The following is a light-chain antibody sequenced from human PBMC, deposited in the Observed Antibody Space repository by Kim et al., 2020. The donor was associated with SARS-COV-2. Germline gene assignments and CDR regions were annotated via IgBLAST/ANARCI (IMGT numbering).Light chain of an antibody. CDR3: QQYGSSPRT. CDR1: QSVSGSY. V-gene: IGKV3-20*01. CDR2: GAS. J-gene: IGKJ2*01. Sequence: EIVLTQSPGTLSLSPGERATLSCRASQSVSGSYLVWYQQKPGQAPRLLIYGASSRATVIPDRFSGSGSGTDFTLTISRLEPEDSAVYYCQQYGSSPRTFGQGTKLEI.